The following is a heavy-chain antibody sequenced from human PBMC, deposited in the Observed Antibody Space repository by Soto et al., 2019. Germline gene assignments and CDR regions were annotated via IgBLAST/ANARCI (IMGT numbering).Heavy chain of an antibody. V-gene: IGHV4-31*03. CDR1: GDAIYIGGYY. J-gene: IGHJ5*02. CDR2: IYHTGKT. D-gene: IGHD1-26*01. Sequence: SETLSLTCTVSGDAIYIGGYYWTWIRQHPGKGLEWIGYIYHTGKTYYNPSLESRVTMSVDTSKNQFSLKLASVTAADTAVYYCAGDQGGTYQNWFDPWGQGALVTVSS. CDR3: AGDQGGTYQNWFDP.